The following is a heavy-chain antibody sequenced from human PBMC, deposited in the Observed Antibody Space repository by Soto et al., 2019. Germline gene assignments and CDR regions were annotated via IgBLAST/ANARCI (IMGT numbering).Heavy chain of an antibody. CDR2: LWYDGNSE. CDR3: ARDRAYCDGENCVVGTPRRHYYGLDV. D-gene: IGHD2-21*01. V-gene: IGHV3-33*01. J-gene: IGHJ6*02. CDR1: GYSRRNYG. Sequence: PGMSLRLSCVAAGYSRRNYGVHWVRQAPGKGLELVAVLWYDGNSEYYDDSVKGRFTISRDTSNNTLHLEIKSLRPEDTAVYYCARDRAYCDGENCVVGTPRRHYYGLDVWGQGTTVTFS.